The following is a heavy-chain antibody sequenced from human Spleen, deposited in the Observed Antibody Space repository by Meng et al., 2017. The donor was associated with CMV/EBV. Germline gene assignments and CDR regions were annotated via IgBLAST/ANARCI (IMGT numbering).Heavy chain of an antibody. J-gene: IGHJ4*02. Sequence: KVSCKASGYSFTTYWIGWVRQMPGKGLEWMGVIYPRDSDTRYSPSFQGQVTISADKSISTAYLQWSSLKASDTAMYYCARSMYYYDSSAPPDYWGQGTLVTVSS. CDR1: GYSFTTYW. V-gene: IGHV5-51*01. CDR3: ARSMYYYDSSAPPDY. D-gene: IGHD3-22*01. CDR2: IYPRDSDT.